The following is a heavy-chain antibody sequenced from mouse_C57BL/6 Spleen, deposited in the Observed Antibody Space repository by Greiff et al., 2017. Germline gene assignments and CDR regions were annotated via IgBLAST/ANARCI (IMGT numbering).Heavy chain of an antibody. D-gene: IGHD2-2*01. CDR2: ISSGGSYT. V-gene: IGHV5-6*01. CDR3: ASMVTTRGNAMDY. CDR1: GFTFSSYG. J-gene: IGHJ4*01. Sequence: EVQLVESGGDLVKPGGSLKLSCAASGFTFSSYGMSWVRQTPDKRLEWVATISSGGSYTYYPDSVKGRFTISRDNAKNTLYLQMSSLKSEDTAMYYCASMVTTRGNAMDYWGQGTSVTVSS.